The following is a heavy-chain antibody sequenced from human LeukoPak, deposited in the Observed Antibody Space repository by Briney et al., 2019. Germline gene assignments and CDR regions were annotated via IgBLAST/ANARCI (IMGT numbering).Heavy chain of an antibody. CDR3: AARRDGYNY. Sequence: GGSLRLSCAASGFTFSSYNMNWVRQAPGKGLEWVSYITLSSTSIYYADSVMGRFTISRDNAKNSLYLQMNSLRAEDTAVYYCAARRDGYNYWGQGTLVTVSS. V-gene: IGHV3-48*04. CDR2: ITLSSTSI. CDR1: GFTFSSYN. D-gene: IGHD5-24*01. J-gene: IGHJ4*02.